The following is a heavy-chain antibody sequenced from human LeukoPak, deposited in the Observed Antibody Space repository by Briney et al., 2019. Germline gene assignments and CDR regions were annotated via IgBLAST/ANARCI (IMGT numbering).Heavy chain of an antibody. CDR2: ISYDGSNK. CDR1: GFTFSSYA. V-gene: IGHV3-30-3*01. J-gene: IGHJ4*02. D-gene: IGHD3-22*01. Sequence: GGSLRLSCAASGFTFSSYAMHWVRQAPGKGLEWVAVISYDGSNKYYADSVKGRFTISRDNSKNTLYLQMNSLRAEDTAVYYCARGDYYDSSGCFDYWGQGTLVTVSS. CDR3: ARGDYYDSSGCFDY.